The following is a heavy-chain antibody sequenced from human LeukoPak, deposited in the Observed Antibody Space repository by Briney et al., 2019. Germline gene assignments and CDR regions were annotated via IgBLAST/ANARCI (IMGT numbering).Heavy chain of an antibody. V-gene: IGHV5-51*06. CDR2: IYPGDSET. Sequence: GESLKISCTASGYSFSTYWIGWVRQMPGKGLEWMGIIYPGDSETIYSPSFQGQVTTSADKSTSTAYLRWSSLKASDTAIYYCARGKLTFDPWGQGTLVTVSS. CDR1: GYSFSTYW. CDR3: ARGKLTFDP. J-gene: IGHJ5*02. D-gene: IGHD4/OR15-4a*01.